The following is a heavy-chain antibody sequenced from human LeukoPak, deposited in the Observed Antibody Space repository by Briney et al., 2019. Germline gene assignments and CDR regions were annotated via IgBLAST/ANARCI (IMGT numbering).Heavy chain of an antibody. CDR3: AREYSSGFEYFQH. CDR1: GFTFSEYA. D-gene: IGHD6-19*01. CDR2: ISYDGSNK. V-gene: IGHV3-30*19. Sequence: GGSLRLSCAASGFTFSEYALVWVRQAPGKGLEWVAVISYDGSNKYYADSVKGRFTISRDNSKNTLYLQMNSLRAEDTAVYYCAREYSSGFEYFQHWGQGTLVTVSS. J-gene: IGHJ1*01.